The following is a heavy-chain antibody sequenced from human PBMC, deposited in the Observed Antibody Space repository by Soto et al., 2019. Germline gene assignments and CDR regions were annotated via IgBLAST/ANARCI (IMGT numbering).Heavy chain of an antibody. J-gene: IGHJ3*02. Sequence: GASVKVSCKASGDTFSTYSMTWMRQAPGRGLEWVGGIIPRSAKSNYAQKIEGRVTITADESTSTAYMEMSSLRSEDTAVYYCARDWYYYGSGSLWLYAFDIWGQGTMVTVSS. CDR2: IIPRSAKS. D-gene: IGHD3-10*01. V-gene: IGHV1-69*13. CDR1: GDTFSTYS. CDR3: ARDWYYYGSGSLWLYAFDI.